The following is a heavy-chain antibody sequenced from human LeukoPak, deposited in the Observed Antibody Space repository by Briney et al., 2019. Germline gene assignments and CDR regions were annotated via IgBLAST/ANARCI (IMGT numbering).Heavy chain of an antibody. J-gene: IGHJ4*02. CDR3: ARGPAAGY. CDR2: MNPNSGNT. D-gene: IGHD6-13*01. Sequence: ASVKVSCKASGYTFTGYCMHWVRQAPGQGLEWMGWMNPNSGNTGYAQKFQGRVTMTRNTSISTAYMELSSLRSEDTAVYYCARGPAAGYWGQGTLVTVSS. V-gene: IGHV1-8*02. CDR1: GYTFTGYC.